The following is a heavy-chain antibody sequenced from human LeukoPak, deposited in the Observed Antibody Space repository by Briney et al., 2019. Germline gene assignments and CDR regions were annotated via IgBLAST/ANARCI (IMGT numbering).Heavy chain of an antibody. CDR1: GFTFSSYG. Sequence: PGGSLRLSCAASGFTFSSYGMHWVRQAPGKGLEWVAFIRYDGSNKYYADSVKGRFTISRDNPKNTLYLQMNSLRAEDTAVYYCAKRNYDILTGYFHNWFDPWGQGTLVTVSS. J-gene: IGHJ5*02. D-gene: IGHD3-9*01. V-gene: IGHV3-30*02. CDR3: AKRNYDILTGYFHNWFDP. CDR2: IRYDGSNK.